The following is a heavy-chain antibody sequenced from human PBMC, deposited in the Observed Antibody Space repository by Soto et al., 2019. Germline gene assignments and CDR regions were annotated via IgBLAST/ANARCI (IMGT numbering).Heavy chain of an antibody. J-gene: IGHJ6*02. V-gene: IGHV4-34*01. CDR2: INHSGSA. CDR1: GGSFGCYI. Sequence: SETLSLTCGVYGGSFGCYIWTWIRQTPGKGLQWIGQINHSGSANYNPSLKSRVTISVDTSKNQFSLKLNSVTAADTAVYYCARDLWGYCGTDCYPLDVWGQGTTVTV. CDR3: ARDLWGYCGTDCYPLDV. D-gene: IGHD2-21*02.